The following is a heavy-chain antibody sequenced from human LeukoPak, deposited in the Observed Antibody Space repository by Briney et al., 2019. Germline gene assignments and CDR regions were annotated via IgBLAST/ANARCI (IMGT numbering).Heavy chain of an antibody. CDR3: ARVGRGNSYGLFDY. CDR2: INHSGST. CDR1: GGSFSGYY. D-gene: IGHD5-18*01. Sequence: SETLSLTCAVYGGSFSGYYWSWIRQPPGKGLEWIGEINHSGSTNYNPSLKSRVTISVDTSKNQFSLKLSSVTAADTAVYYCARVGRGNSYGLFDYWGQGTMVTVSS. J-gene: IGHJ4*03. V-gene: IGHV4-34*01.